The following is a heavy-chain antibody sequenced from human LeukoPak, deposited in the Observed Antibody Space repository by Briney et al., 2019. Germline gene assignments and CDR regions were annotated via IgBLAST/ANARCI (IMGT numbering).Heavy chain of an antibody. J-gene: IGHJ4*02. CDR2: IYYSGST. CDR1: GGSISSSSYY. V-gene: IGHV4-39*01. CDR3: ARHRYGGYCSGGSCYSWFDY. Sequence: SETPSLTCTVSGGSISSSSYYWGWIRQPPGKGLEWIGSIYYSGSTYYNPSLKSRVTISVDTSKNQFSLKLSSVTAADTAVYYCARHRYGGYCSGGSCYSWFDYWGQGTLVTVSS. D-gene: IGHD2-15*01.